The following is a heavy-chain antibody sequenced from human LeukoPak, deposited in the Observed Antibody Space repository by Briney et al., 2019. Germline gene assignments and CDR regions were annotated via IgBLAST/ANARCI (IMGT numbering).Heavy chain of an antibody. D-gene: IGHD3-3*01. CDR3: AKGITIFGVVTSVIDY. CDR2: VRYDGSNK. V-gene: IGHV3-30*02. CDR1: GFTFTSYG. Sequence: GGSLRLSCAASGFTFTSYGMHWVRQAPGKGLEWVAFVRYDGSNKYSADSVKGRFTISRDNSKNTLFLQMNSLRAEDTAVYYCAKGITIFGVVTSVIDYWGQGTLVTVSS. J-gene: IGHJ4*02.